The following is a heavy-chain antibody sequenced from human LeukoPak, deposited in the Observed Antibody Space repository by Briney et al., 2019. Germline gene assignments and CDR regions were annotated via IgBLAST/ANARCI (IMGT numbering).Heavy chain of an antibody. V-gene: IGHV3-23*01. Sequence: GGSLRLSCAASGFTFSSYAMSWVRQPPGKGLEWASAISGSGGSTYYADSVKGRFTISRDNSKNTLYLQMNSLRAEDTAVYYCAKLMRGVTVDYWGQGTLVTVSS. D-gene: IGHD2-21*02. CDR2: ISGSGGST. J-gene: IGHJ4*02. CDR1: GFTFSSYA. CDR3: AKLMRGVTVDY.